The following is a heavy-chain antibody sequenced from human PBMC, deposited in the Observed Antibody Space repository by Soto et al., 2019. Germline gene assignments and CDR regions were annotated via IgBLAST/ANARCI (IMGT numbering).Heavy chain of an antibody. V-gene: IGHV3-11*05. J-gene: IGHJ3*02. CDR3: ARASTGTTLSAFDI. CDR2: SSIYT. Sequence: SSIYTNYADSVKGRFTVSRDNAKNSLYLQMNSLRAEDTAVYYCARASTGTTLSAFDIWGQGTMVTVSS. D-gene: IGHD1-7*01.